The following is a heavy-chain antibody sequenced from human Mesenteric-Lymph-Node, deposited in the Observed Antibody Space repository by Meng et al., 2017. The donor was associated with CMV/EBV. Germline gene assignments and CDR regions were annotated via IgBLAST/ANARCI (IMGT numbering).Heavy chain of an antibody. CDR2: INIDGSGT. Sequence: GESLKISCAASGFTFSKYWMHWVRQAPGKGLVWVSRINIDGSGTDYADSVKGRFTISRDNAKNSLYLQMNSLRAEDTAVYYCARDGGYCSSTSCYRAYYYYGMDVWGQGTTVTVSS. J-gene: IGHJ6*02. V-gene: IGHV3-74*01. D-gene: IGHD2-2*01. CDR1: GFTFSKYW. CDR3: ARDGGYCSSTSCYRAYYYYGMDV.